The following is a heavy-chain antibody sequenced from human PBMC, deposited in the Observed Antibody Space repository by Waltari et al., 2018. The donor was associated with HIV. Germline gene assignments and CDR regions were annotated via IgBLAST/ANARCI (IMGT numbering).Heavy chain of an antibody. CDR2: INPRGGDT. Sequence: QLVQSGAEGKKPGASVKVSCKASGYTFSNYNKHWCRQAPGQGLEWMGWINPRGGDTHYAHKFQGGVTITRDTSISTVYMELSRLTYDDTADHYCARGYSAQNPKLGAGGYWGQGTLVTVSS. V-gene: IGHV1-2*02. CDR1: GYTFSNYN. J-gene: IGHJ4*02. CDR3: ARGYSAQNPKLGAGGY. D-gene: IGHD7-27*01.